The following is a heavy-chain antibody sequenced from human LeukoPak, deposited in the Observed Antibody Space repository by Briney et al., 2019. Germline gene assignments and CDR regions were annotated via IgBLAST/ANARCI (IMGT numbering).Heavy chain of an antibody. CDR1: GGSINSGSYY. J-gene: IGHJ4*02. V-gene: IGHV4-61*09. D-gene: IGHD2-2*02. CDR2: IHATGST. Sequence: PSETLSLTCTVSGGSINSGSYYWNWIRQSAGKGLEWIGHIHATGSTNCNPSLKSRVTTSLDTSKNQFSLKLNSVTAADTAVYFCARCTSTSCYNFGYWGQGSLVTVSS. CDR3: ARCTSTSCYNFGY.